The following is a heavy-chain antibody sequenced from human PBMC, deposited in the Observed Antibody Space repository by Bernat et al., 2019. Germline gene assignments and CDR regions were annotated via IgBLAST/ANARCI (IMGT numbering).Heavy chain of an antibody. Sequence: EVQLVDSGGGLVQPGRSLRLSCTASGFTFGDYGMSWVRQAPGKGLGWVGYIRSKAYGGTTEYAASVKGRFTISRDDSKSIAYLQMNSLKAEDTAVYYCTASYCSSTSCRPGHWGQGTLVTVSS. CDR3: TASYCSSTSCRPGH. CDR1: GFTFGDYG. D-gene: IGHD2-2*01. V-gene: IGHV3-49*04. CDR2: IRSKAYGGTT. J-gene: IGHJ4*02.